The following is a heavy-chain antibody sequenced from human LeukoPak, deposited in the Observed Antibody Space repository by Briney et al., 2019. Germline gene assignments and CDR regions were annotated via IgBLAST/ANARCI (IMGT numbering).Heavy chain of an antibody. V-gene: IGHV1-2*02. CDR1: GYTFTGYY. CDR3: ARDKGTDMGYYFDY. J-gene: IGHJ4*02. Sequence: ASVRVSCKASGYTFTGYYMHWVRQAPGQGLEWMGWINPNSGGTNFAQKFQGRVTMTRDTSISTAYMELSSLRSDDTAVYYWARDKGTDMGYYFDYWGQGTLVTVSS. CDR2: INPNSGGT. D-gene: IGHD5-18*01.